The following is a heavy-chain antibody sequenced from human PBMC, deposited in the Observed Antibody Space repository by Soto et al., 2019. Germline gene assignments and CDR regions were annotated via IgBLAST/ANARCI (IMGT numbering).Heavy chain of an antibody. V-gene: IGHV4-39*01. J-gene: IGHJ5*02. D-gene: IGHD6-19*01. CDR3: ARSQQLPRLAVASFDP. CDR2: IYYSGST. CDR1: GGSISSSSYY. Sequence: SSETLSLTCTVSGGSISSSSYYWGWIRQPPGKGLEWIGSIYYSGSTYYNPSLKSRVTISVDTSKNQFSLKLSSVTAADTAVYYCARSQQLPRLAVASFDPWGQGTLVTVSS.